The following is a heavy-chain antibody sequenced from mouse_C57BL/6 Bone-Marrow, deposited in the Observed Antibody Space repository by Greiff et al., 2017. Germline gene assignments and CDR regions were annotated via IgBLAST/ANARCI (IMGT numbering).Heavy chain of an antibody. D-gene: IGHD2-5*01. CDR3: AREGLYYSNYVYAMDY. J-gene: IGHJ4*01. CDR2: ISYDGSN. CDR1: GYSITSGYY. Sequence: DVKLVESGPGLVKPSQSLSLTCSVTGYSITSGYYWNWIRQFPGNKLEWMGYISYDGSNNYNPSLKNRISITRDTSKNQFFLKLNSVTTEDTATYYCAREGLYYSNYVYAMDYWGRGTSVTVSS. V-gene: IGHV3-6*01.